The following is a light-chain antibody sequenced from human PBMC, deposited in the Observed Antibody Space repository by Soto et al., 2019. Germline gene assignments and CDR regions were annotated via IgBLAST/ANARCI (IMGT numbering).Light chain of an antibody. Sequence: EIVLTQSPGTLSLSPGERATLSCRASQSVSSSFLAWYQQKPGQPPRLLIYGTSSRATGIPERFSGSGSGTDFTLTISRLEPEDFAVYYRQHYRSSSSFGRGTKVEVK. CDR2: GTS. J-gene: IGKJ1*01. CDR3: QHYRSSSS. CDR1: QSVSSSF. V-gene: IGKV3-20*01.